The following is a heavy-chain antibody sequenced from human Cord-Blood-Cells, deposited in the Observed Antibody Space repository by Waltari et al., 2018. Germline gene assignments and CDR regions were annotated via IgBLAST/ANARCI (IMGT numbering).Heavy chain of an antibody. CDR3: ARDLAPYCGGDCYWYFDL. CDR2: IYSGGST. V-gene: IGHV3-53*02. D-gene: IGHD2-21*01. CDR1: GFTVSSNY. J-gene: IGHJ2*01. Sequence: EVQLVETGGGLIQPGGSLRLSCAASGFTVSSNYMSWVRQAPGKGLEWVSVIYSGGSTYYADSVKGRFTISRDNSKNTLYLQMNSLRAEDTAVYYCARDLAPYCGGDCYWYFDLWGRGTLVTVSS.